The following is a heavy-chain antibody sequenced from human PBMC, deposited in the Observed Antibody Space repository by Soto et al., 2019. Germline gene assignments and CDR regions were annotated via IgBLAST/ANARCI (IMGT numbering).Heavy chain of an antibody. J-gene: IGHJ4*02. Sequence: PGGSLRLSCAASGFTFGASALQWVRQASGKGLEWLGRIGSKGETYATTYAASVKGRFTISRDDSKNTLYLHMSSLRAEDTAVYYCARGHWVSAYGAGAYFDYWGQGTLVTVSS. V-gene: IGHV3-73*01. CDR3: ARGHWVSAYGAGAYFDY. D-gene: IGHD3-16*01. CDR2: IGSKGETYAT. CDR1: GFTFGASA.